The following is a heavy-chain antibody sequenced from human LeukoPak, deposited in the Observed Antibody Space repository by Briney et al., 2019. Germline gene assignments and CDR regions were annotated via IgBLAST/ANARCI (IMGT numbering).Heavy chain of an antibody. V-gene: IGHV3-23*01. CDR1: GGTLSSYA. J-gene: IGHJ2*01. CDR2: ISSSGSGGNT. D-gene: IGHD1-26*01. Sequence: GGSLRLSCTASGGTLSSYAMSWARQAPGKGLEWVSGISSSGSGGNTYYADSGKGRFTTSRDSSTTTLFPHMTTLRAADTAIYYCAKDRTVGASYWSFDLWGGGTLVTVSS. CDR3: AKDRTVGASYWSFDL.